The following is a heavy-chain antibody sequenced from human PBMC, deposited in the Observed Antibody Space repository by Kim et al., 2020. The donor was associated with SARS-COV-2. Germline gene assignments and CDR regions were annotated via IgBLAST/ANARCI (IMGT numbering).Heavy chain of an antibody. J-gene: IGHJ4*02. CDR2: IYYSGST. CDR3: ARHTMVRGVISEAYFDY. V-gene: IGHV4-59*08. Sequence: SETLSLTCTVSGGSISSYYWSWIRQPPGKGLEWIGYIYYSGSTTYNPSLKSRVTISVDTSKNQFSLKLSSVTAADTAVYYCARHTMVRGVISEAYFDYWGQGTRVTVSS. D-gene: IGHD3-10*01. CDR1: GGSISSYY.